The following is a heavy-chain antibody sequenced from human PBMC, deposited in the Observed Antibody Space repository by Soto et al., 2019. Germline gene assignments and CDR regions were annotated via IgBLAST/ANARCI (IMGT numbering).Heavy chain of an antibody. Sequence: SLTCAVSGGSISSSSYYWGWIRQPRGKGLEWIGSIYYSGSTYYNPSLKSRVTISVDTSKNQFSLKLSSVTAADTAVYYCARGHIYCTNAVRYGPWFDPWGPGTLVTVST. V-gene: IGHV4-39*01. CDR2: IYYSGST. J-gene: IGHJ5*02. CDR1: GGSISSSSYY. D-gene: IGHD2-8*01. CDR3: ARGHIYCTNAVRYGPWFDP.